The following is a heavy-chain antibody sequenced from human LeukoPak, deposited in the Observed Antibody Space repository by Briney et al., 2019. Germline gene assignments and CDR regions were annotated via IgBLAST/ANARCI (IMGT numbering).Heavy chain of an antibody. J-gene: IGHJ4*01. CDR2: VTNSGTT. V-gene: IGHV4-59*11. CDR1: GESISSHY. CDR3: ARVAAGKGYPFDY. D-gene: IGHD6-13*01. Sequence: PSETLSLTCNVSGESISSHYWSWTRQSPGKGLEWIGYVTNSGTTKFNPSLKSRVTISRDTSKNQISLRLSSVTAADTAVYYCARVAAGKGYPFDYWGQGTLVTVSS.